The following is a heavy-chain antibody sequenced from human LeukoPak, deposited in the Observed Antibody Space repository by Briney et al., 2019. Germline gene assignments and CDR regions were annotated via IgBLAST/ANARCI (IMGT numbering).Heavy chain of an antibody. CDR1: GGSSSGYY. CDR2: INHSGST. D-gene: IGHD3-9*01. CDR3: ASVLRYFDWVPRV. Sequence: SETLSLTCAVYGGSSSGYYWSWFRQPQGKGLGWFGDINHSGSTNYNPSLKSRVTISVDTSKNQFSLKLSSVTAADTAVYYCASVLRYFDWVPRVWGQGTLVTVSP. J-gene: IGHJ4*02. V-gene: IGHV4-34*01.